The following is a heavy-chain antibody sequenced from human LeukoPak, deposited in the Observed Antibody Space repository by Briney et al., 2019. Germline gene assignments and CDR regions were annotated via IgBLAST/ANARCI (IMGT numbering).Heavy chain of an antibody. J-gene: IGHJ5*01. CDR3: ARGYCSGGSCVNWFDS. CDR1: GGTFSSYA. V-gene: IGHV1-69*05. D-gene: IGHD2-15*01. Sequence: ASVKVSCKASGGTFSSYAISWVRQAPGQGLEWMGRIIPFFGSANYVQKFQGILSITTDESTSTAYMELSSLRSEDTAVYHCARGYCSGGSCVNWFDSWGQGTLVTVSS. CDR2: IIPFFGSA.